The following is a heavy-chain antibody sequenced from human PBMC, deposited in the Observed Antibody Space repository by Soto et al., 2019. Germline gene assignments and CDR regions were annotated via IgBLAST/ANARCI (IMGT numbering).Heavy chain of an antibody. J-gene: IGHJ4*02. D-gene: IGHD2-8*02. Sequence: GASVKVSCKASGYTFTSYDINWVRQATGQGLEWMGWMNPNSGNTGCAQKFQGRVTMTRDTSIRTAYLQLSSLRSEDTAVYYCARKIPDTGGFDHWGQGILVTVSS. CDR1: GYTFTSYD. CDR3: ARKIPDTGGFDH. CDR2: MNPNSGNT. V-gene: IGHV1-8*01.